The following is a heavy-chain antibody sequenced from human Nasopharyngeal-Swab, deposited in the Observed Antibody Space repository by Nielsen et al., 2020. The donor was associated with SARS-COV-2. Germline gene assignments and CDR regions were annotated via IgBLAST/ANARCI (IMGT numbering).Heavy chain of an antibody. CDR1: GYSISSCYY. V-gene: IGHV4-38-2*01. Sequence: GSLRLSCAVSGYSISSCYYWGWIRQPPGKGLEWIGSIYHSGSTYYNPSLKSRVTISVDTSKNQFSLKLSSVTAADTAVYYCARLGYSYGHFDYWGQGTLVTVSS. CDR3: ARLGYSYGHFDY. CDR2: IYHSGST. D-gene: IGHD5-18*01. J-gene: IGHJ4*02.